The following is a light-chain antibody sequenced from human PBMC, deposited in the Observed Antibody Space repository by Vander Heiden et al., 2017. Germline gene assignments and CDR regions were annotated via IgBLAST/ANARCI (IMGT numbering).Light chain of an antibody. V-gene: IGLV3-21*02. CDR3: QVWDSRSDHRGV. J-gene: IGLJ2*01. CDR2: DDS. Sequence: SSVLTQPPSVSVAPGQTARITCGGNNIGSKSWHWYQQKPGQAPVLVVYDDSDRPSGSPERFSGSNSGNTATLTISRVEAGDEADYYCQVWDSRSDHRGVFGGGTKLTVL. CDR1: NIGSKS.